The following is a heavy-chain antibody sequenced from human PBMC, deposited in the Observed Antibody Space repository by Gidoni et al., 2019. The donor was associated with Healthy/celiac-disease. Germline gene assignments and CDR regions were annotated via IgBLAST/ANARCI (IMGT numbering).Heavy chain of an antibody. V-gene: IGHV3-23*04. J-gene: IGHJ6*02. D-gene: IGHD6-19*01. Sequence: EVQLVESGGGLVQPGGSLRLSCAASGFPFSSYAMSWVRQAPGKGLEWVSAISGSGGSTYYADSVKGRFTISRDNSKNTLYLQMNSLRAEDTAVYYCAKWGWAGADYYYYGMDVWGQGTTVTVSS. CDR1: GFPFSSYA. CDR2: ISGSGGST. CDR3: AKWGWAGADYYYYGMDV.